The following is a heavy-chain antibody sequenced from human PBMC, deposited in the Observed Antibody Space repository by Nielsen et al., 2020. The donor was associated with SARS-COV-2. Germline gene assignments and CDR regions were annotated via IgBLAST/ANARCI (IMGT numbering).Heavy chain of an antibody. V-gene: IGHV4-39*01. CDR3: ARHLRGTASSPFDF. Sequence: SETLSLTCSVSGPPIRTGSYYWDWVRQSPGKNLEYIGSVFFLGTTFYNPSLKRRVTISVDTSRNLFSLKLTSVTAADSAVYFCARHLRGTASSPFDFWGQGTLVTVSS. CDR2: VFFLGTT. CDR1: GPPIRTGSYY. J-gene: IGHJ4*02. D-gene: IGHD5-18*01.